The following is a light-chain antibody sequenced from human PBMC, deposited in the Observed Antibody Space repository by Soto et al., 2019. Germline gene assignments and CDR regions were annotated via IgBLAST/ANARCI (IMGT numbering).Light chain of an antibody. CDR2: DND. CDR1: SSDIGSNY. CDR3: GTRDLSRSVV. V-gene: IGLV1-51*01. Sequence: QSVLTQPPSLSAAPGQRVTISCSGSSSDIGSNYVSWYQQLPGTAPNILIYDNDKRPSGIPDRFSGSKSGTSATLDITGLQTGDEADDYCGTRDLSRSVVFGGGTKLTVL. J-gene: IGLJ2*01.